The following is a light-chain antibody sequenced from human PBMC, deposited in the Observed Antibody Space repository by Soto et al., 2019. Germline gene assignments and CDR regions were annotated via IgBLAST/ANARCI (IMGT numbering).Light chain of an antibody. CDR1: SSDVGGYNY. V-gene: IGLV2-14*01. CDR3: SSDISRSTLYV. J-gene: IGLJ1*01. CDR2: EVS. Sequence: QSVLTQPASVSGSPGQSITISCTGTSSDVGGYNYVSWYQHHPGKAPKLMIYEVSYRPSGVSDRFSGSKSGNTASLTISGLQAEDEADYYCSSDISRSTLYVFGTGTKVTVL.